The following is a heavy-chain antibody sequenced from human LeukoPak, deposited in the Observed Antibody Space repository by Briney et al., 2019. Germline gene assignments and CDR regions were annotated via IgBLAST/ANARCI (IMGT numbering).Heavy chain of an antibody. J-gene: IGHJ4*02. V-gene: IGHV3-23*01. CDR1: GFTFNNYP. Sequence: QTGGSLRLSCAASGFTFNNYPMSWVRQAPGKGLEWVSATSTSGGSAYYADSVKGRFTISRDNSKNTLYLQMDSLRADDTAVYYCARYSGSYYYPPAWDLWGQGTLVTVSS. CDR3: ARYSGSYYYPPAWDL. CDR2: TSTSGGSA. D-gene: IGHD1-26*01.